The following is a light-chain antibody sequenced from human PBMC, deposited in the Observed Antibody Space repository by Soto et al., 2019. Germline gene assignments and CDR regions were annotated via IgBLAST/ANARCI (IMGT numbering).Light chain of an antibody. CDR2: GAS. CDR1: QSVSSSY. V-gene: IGKV3-20*01. CDR3: QQYGSSSWT. J-gene: IGKJ1*01. Sequence: EIVLTQSPGTLSLSPGERATLSCRASQSVSSSYFAWYQQRFGQAPSLLIYGASSRATGIPDRFSGSGSGTDFTLTISRLEPEDFAVYYCQQYGSSSWTFGQGTKVEIK.